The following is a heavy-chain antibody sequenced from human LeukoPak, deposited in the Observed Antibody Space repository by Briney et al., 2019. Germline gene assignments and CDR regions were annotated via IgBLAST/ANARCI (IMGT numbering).Heavy chain of an antibody. CDR1: GGSISGFY. Sequence: SETLSLTCTVSGGSISGFYWSWIRQPPGKGLEWIGYIYYTGSTNYNPSLKSRVTISVDTSKNQFSLKLSSVTAADTAVYYCATVSLDGKRFWSGYYKYYYYYYMDVWGKGTTVTVSS. D-gene: IGHD3-3*01. V-gene: IGHV4-59*01. CDR3: ATVSLDGKRFWSGYYKYYYYYYMDV. CDR2: IYYTGST. J-gene: IGHJ6*03.